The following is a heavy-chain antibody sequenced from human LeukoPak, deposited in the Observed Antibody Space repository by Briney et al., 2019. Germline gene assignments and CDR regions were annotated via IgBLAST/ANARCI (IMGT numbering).Heavy chain of an antibody. CDR1: GFTFSSYS. CDR3: ARDTKYAFDN. D-gene: IGHD2-2*01. CDR2: IGMSSGNT. J-gene: IGHJ4*02. V-gene: IGHV3-48*01. Sequence: PGGSLILSCAAYGFTFSSYSMTSVRQARGKGLEWISYIGMSSGNTKYADSVKGRFTISGDKAKNSVYLQMNSLRVEDTAVYYCARDTKYAFDNWGQGTLVTVSS.